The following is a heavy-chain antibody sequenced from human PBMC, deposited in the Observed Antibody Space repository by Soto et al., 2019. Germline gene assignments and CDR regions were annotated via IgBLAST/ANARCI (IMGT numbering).Heavy chain of an antibody. CDR3: ARGTDIVVVVAAIFDY. D-gene: IGHD2-15*01. CDR1: GYSFSGYY. CDR2: INPNSGGT. J-gene: IGHJ4*02. V-gene: IGHV1-2*02. Sequence: ASLKVSCKASGYSFSGYYMHWVRQAHGQGLEWMGWINPNSGGTNYAQKFQGRVTMTRDTSISTAYMELSRLRSDDTAVYYCARGTDIVVVVAAIFDYWGQGTLVTVSS.